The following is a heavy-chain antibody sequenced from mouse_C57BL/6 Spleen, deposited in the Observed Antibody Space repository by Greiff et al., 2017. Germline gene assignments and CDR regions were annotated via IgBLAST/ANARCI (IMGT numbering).Heavy chain of an antibody. D-gene: IGHD2-1*01. CDR1: GYTFTSYW. J-gene: IGHJ4*01. Sequence: QVQLQQPGAELVRPGSSVKLSCKASGYTFTSYWMHWVKQRPIQGLEWIGNIDPSDSETHYNQKFKDKATLTVDKSSSTAYMQLSSLTSEDSAVYYCARLGLDYGNPYYAMDYGGQGTSVTVSS. CDR3: ARLGLDYGNPYYAMDY. V-gene: IGHV1-52*01. CDR2: IDPSDSET.